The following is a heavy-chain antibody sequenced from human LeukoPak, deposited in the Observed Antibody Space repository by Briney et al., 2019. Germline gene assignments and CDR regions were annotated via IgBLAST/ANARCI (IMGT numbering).Heavy chain of an antibody. CDR1: GYTFTSYG. J-gene: IGHJ4*02. CDR3: ARTLTFGGVIVIPNYFDY. Sequence: ASVKVSCEASGYTFTSYGISWVRQAPGQGLEWMGWISAYNGNTDYAQKLQGRVTMTTDTSTSTAYMELRSLRSDDTAVYYCARTLTFGGVIVIPNYFDYWGQGTLVTVSS. V-gene: IGHV1-18*01. CDR2: ISAYNGNT. D-gene: IGHD3-16*02.